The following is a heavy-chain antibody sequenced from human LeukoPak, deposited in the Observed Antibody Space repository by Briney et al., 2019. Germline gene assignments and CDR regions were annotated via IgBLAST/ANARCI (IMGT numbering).Heavy chain of an antibody. CDR3: ARLTSYYDFWSGEFDP. J-gene: IGHJ5*02. D-gene: IGHD3-3*01. CDR2: IYHSGST. Sequence: SQTLSLTCTVSGGSISSASYYWSWIRQPPGKGLEWIGSIYHSGSTYYNPSLKSRVTISVDTSKNQFSLKLSSVTAADTAVYYCARLTSYYDFWSGEFDPWGQGTLVTVSS. CDR1: GGSISSASYY. V-gene: IGHV4-39*07.